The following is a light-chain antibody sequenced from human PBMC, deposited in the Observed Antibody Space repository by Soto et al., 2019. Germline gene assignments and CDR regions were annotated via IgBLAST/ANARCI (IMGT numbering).Light chain of an antibody. CDR3: SSYTSNINLVL. V-gene: IGLV2-14*01. CDR2: EVD. J-gene: IGLJ2*01. Sequence: QSALTQPASVSGSPGQSITISCTGTSSDVGGYKYVSWYQQHPGKAPKLMIYEVDNRPSGVSDRFSGSKSGNTASLTISGLQAEDEGDYYCSSYTSNINLVLFGGGTQLTVL. CDR1: SSDVGGYKY.